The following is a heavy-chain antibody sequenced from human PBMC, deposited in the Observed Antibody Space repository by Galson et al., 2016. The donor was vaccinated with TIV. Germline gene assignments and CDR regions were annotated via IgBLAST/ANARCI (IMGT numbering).Heavy chain of an antibody. J-gene: IGHJ5*02. V-gene: IGHV4-39*01. Sequence: ETLSLTCSVSGGSISSSIYYWGWIRQPPGKGLEWIGSIYDSGTTYYNPSLESRVTISIDTSKNHLSLRLRSVTAADTALYYCVRQGGDTMVRGVIRDWFDPWGQGTLVTVSS. D-gene: IGHD3-10*01. CDR2: IYDSGTT. CDR3: VRQGGDTMVRGVIRDWFDP. CDR1: GGSISSSIYY.